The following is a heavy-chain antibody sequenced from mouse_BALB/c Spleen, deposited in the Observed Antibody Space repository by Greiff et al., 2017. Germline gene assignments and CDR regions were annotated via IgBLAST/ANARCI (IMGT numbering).Heavy chain of an antibody. CDR2: ISYSGST. CDR1: GYSITSDYA. CDR3: ARSRNSWFAY. J-gene: IGHJ3*01. V-gene: IGHV3-2*02. Sequence: EVKLMESGPGLVKPSQSLSLTCTVTGYSITSDYAWNWIRQFPGNKLEWMGYISYSGSTSYNPSLKSRISITRDTSKNQFFLQLNSVTTEDTATYYCARSRNSWFAYWGQGTLVTVSA.